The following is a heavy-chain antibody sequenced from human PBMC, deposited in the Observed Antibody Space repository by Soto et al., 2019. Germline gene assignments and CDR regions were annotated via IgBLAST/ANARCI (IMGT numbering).Heavy chain of an antibody. V-gene: IGHV1-46*03. CDR3: ASVVEGSGPEFDC. D-gene: IGHD3-10*01. CDR2: INPSGGST. Sequence: APVKVSCKASGYNFTKYYMHWVRQAPGQGLEWMGIINPSGGSTSYAQKFQGRVTMTRDTSTSTVYLELSSLRSEDTSVYYGASVVEGSGPEFDCWRKRTLVTVSS. CDR1: GYNFTKYY. J-gene: IGHJ4*02.